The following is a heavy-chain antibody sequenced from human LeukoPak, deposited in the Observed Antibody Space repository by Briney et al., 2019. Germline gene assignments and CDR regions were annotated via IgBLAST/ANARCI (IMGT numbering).Heavy chain of an antibody. Sequence: GRSLRLSCAASGFTFSSYGMHWVRQAPGKGLEWVAVIWYDGSNKYYADSVKGRFTISRDNSKNTLYLRMNSLRAEDTAVYYCARSGVVVAATAPIDAFDIWGQGTMVTVSS. D-gene: IGHD2-15*01. CDR1: GFTFSSYG. CDR3: ARSGVVVAATAPIDAFDI. J-gene: IGHJ3*02. V-gene: IGHV3-33*01. CDR2: IWYDGSNK.